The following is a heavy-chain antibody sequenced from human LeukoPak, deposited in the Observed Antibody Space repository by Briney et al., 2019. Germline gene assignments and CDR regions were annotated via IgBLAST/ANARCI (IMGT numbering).Heavy chain of an antibody. V-gene: IGHV4-59*01. CDR1: GGSISSYY. D-gene: IGHD3-10*01. CDR2: IYYSGST. CDR3: ARGRSSMVRGYYYYYMDV. Sequence: SETLSLTCTVSGGSISSYYWSWIRQPPGKGLEWIGYIYYSGSTNYNPSLKSRVTISVDTSKNQFSLKLSSVTAADTAVYYCARGRSSMVRGYYYYYMDVWGKGTTVTVSS. J-gene: IGHJ6*03.